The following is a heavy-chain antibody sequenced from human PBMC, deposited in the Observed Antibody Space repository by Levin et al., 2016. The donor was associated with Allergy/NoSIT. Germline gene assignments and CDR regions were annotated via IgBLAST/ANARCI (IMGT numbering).Heavy chain of an antibody. V-gene: IGHV3-21*01. D-gene: IGHD3-22*01. Sequence: GESLKISCAASGFTFSSYSMNWVRQAPGKGLEWVSSISSSSSYIYYADSVKGRFTISRDNAKNSLYLQMNSLRAEDTAVYYCASRGDSRMDWGQGTLVTVSS. CDR1: GFTFSSYS. J-gene: IGHJ4*02. CDR2: ISSSSSYI. CDR3: ASRGDSRMD.